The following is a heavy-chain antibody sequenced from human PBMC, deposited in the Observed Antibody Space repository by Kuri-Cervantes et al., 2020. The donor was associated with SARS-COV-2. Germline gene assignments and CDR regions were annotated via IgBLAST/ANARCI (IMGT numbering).Heavy chain of an antibody. CDR3: ARDRSRITIFGVVTRYGMDV. CDR1: GFTFSSYS. V-gene: IGHV3-48*01. Sequence: GGPLRLPCAASGFTFSSYSMNWVRQAPGKGLEWVSYISSSSSTIYYAGSVKGRFTISRDNAKNSLYLQMNSLRAEDTAVYYCARDRSRITIFGVVTRYGMDVWGQGTTVTVSS. CDR2: ISSSSSTI. J-gene: IGHJ6*02. D-gene: IGHD3-3*01.